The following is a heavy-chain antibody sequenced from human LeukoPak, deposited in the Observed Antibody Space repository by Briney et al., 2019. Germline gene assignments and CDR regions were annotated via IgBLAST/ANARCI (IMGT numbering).Heavy chain of an antibody. CDR3: ARVYGAEIDY. D-gene: IGHD4/OR15-4a*01. CDR1: EFNFSSYS. J-gene: IGHJ4*02. Sequence: PGGSLRLSCTAWEFNFSSYSMHWVRQAPGRGLDWVAFLSYDGRYKFYEDSVKGRFIISRDISNNTVFLQMNSLRPADTAVYFCARVYGAEIDYWGQGTLVSVSS. CDR2: LSYDGRYK. V-gene: IGHV3-30*04.